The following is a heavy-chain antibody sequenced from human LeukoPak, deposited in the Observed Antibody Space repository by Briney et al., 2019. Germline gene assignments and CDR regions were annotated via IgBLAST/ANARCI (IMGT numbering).Heavy chain of an antibody. V-gene: IGHV1-18*01. J-gene: IGHJ3*02. Sequence: GASVKVSCKASGYTFTSYGISWVRQAPGQGLEWMGWISAYNGNTNYAQKLQGRVTMTTDTSTGTAYMELRSLRSDDTAVYYCARDPYNWNDGAFDIWGQGTMVTVSS. CDR1: GYTFTSYG. CDR2: ISAYNGNT. CDR3: ARDPYNWNDGAFDI. D-gene: IGHD1-20*01.